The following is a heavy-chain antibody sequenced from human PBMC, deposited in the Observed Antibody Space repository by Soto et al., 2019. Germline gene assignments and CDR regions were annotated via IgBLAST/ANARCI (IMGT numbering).Heavy chain of an antibody. CDR3: ARAGAWGCYYDDAAFEA. Sequence: VHLVQSGAAVKKPGASVKVSCRASGYTFTSGAMRWVRQVPGQGLEWLGCLNVGTGYTTFSQKFQGRFSITRVTYASTAYMDLSSLRAEDRAIYYCARAGAWGCYYDDAAFEAWGQGTKVTVSS. J-gene: IGHJ3*01. CDR1: GYTFTSGA. D-gene: IGHD3-22*01. V-gene: IGHV1-3*01. CDR2: LNVGTGYT.